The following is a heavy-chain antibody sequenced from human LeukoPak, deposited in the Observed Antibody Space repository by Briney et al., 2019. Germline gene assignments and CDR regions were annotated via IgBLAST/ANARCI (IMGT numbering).Heavy chain of an antibody. D-gene: IGHD6-19*01. J-gene: IGHJ4*02. Sequence: PGESLRLSCAASGFTFSSYAMSWVRQAPGKGLEWVSCISGRGGSTYYADSVKGRFTISRDNPKNTLYLQMNSPRAEDTAVYYCAKDSSGWYGDYWGQGTLVTVSS. CDR2: ISGRGGST. CDR1: GFTFSSYA. CDR3: AKDSSGWYGDY. V-gene: IGHV3-23*01.